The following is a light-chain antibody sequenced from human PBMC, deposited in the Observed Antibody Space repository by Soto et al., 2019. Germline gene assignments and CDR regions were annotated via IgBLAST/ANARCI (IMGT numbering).Light chain of an antibody. CDR2: AAS. Sequence: DIQMTQSPSSLSASVGDRVNSTCRASQSITRYLNWYQQKPGKAPNLLIYAASSLHSGVPSRFSGSGSGTDFTLTISSLQPEDFATYYCQQANSFPWTFGQGTKGDIK. J-gene: IGKJ1*01. V-gene: IGKV1-39*01. CDR1: QSITRY. CDR3: QQANSFPWT.